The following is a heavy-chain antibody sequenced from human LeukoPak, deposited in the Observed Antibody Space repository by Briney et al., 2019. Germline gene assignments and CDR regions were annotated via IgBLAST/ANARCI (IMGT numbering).Heavy chain of an antibody. CDR3: TTRTYYYDSSGYYFSGYYYYYMDV. J-gene: IGHJ6*03. D-gene: IGHD3-22*01. V-gene: IGHV3-15*01. CDR1: GFTFSNAW. CDR2: IKSKTDGGTT. Sequence: PGGSLRLSCEASGFTFSNAWMSWVRQAPGKGLEWVGRIKSKTDGGTTDYAAPVKGRFTISRDDSKNTLYLQMNSLKTEDTAVYYCTTRTYYYDSSGYYFSGYYYYYMDVWGKGTTVTVSS.